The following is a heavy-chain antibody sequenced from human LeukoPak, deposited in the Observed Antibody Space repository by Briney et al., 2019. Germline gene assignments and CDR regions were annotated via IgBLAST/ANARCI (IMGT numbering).Heavy chain of an antibody. CDR2: IYYSGST. CDR1: GGSISSGGYY. Sequence: PSQTLSLTCTVSGGSISSGGYYWSWIRQPPGKGLEWIAYIYYSGSTSYNPSLKSRVTISVDTSKSQFSLKLSSVTAADTAVYYCATTTADGDYYFDYWGQGTLVTVSS. V-gene: IGHV4-61*08. J-gene: IGHJ4*02. D-gene: IGHD6-13*01. CDR3: ATTTADGDYYFDY.